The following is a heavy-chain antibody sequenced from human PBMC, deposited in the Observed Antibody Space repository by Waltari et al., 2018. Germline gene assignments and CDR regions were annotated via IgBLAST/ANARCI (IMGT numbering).Heavy chain of an antibody. J-gene: IGHJ4*02. CDR1: GFTVRNNY. V-gene: IGHV3-66*02. CDR3: ARNPRYDSPD. CDR2: IYSGGYT. Sequence: EVQLAESGGGLVQPGGSLRISCAASGFTVRNNYMSWVRQAPWKGLEWVSLIYSGGYTKYADSVKGRFTISRDNAKNTLYLQMNSLRVEDTAVYYCARNPRYDSPDWGQGTLVTVSS. D-gene: IGHD3-22*01.